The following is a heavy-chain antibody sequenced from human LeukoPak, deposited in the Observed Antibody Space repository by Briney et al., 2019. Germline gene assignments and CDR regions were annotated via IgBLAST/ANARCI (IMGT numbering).Heavy chain of an antibody. J-gene: IGHJ4*02. CDR2: IFPGDSDT. CDR3: ARRPEYYFDY. CDR1: GYSFSNYW. Sequence: PGESLKISCKTSGYSFSNYWIGGVRQMPGKGLEWVAIIFPGDSDTRYSPSFRGQVTISADKSISTAYLQWSSLKASDTAMYYCARRPEYYFDYWGQGALVTVSS. V-gene: IGHV5-51*01.